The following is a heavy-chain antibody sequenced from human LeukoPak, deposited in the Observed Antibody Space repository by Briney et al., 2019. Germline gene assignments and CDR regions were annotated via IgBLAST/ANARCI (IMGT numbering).Heavy chain of an antibody. Sequence: QPGGSLRLSCAASGFTFSSYGMHWVRQAPGKGLEWVAFIRYDGSNKCYADSVKGRFTISRDNSKNTLYLQMNSLRAEDTAVYYCAKAHYYGSGSYYKSSYFDYWGQGTLVTVSS. J-gene: IGHJ4*02. CDR1: GFTFSSYG. D-gene: IGHD3-10*01. V-gene: IGHV3-30*02. CDR2: IRYDGSNK. CDR3: AKAHYYGSGSYYKSSYFDY.